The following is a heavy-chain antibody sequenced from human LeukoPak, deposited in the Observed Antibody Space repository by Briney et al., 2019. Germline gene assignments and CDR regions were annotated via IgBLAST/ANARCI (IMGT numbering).Heavy chain of an antibody. CDR3: EKYMQTGDPFDY. J-gene: IGHJ4*02. V-gene: IGHV3-23*01. Sequence: GGSLRLSCAASGFTFSNYAMTWIRQAPGKGLEWVAVIGAGGDHIHYADSVKGRFTISRDNSKNTLFLQMNSLRAEDTAVYYCEKYMQTGDPFDYWGQGTLVAVSS. CDR2: IGAGGDHI. D-gene: IGHD7-27*01. CDR1: GFTFSNYA.